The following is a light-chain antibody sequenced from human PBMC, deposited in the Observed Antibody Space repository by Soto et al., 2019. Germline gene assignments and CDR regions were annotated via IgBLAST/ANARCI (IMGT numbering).Light chain of an antibody. CDR1: QSISSW. V-gene: IGKV1-5*03. CDR2: KAS. J-gene: IGKJ2*01. CDR3: QHYNSPHLYI. Sequence: DIQMTQSPSTLSASVGDRVTITCRASQSISSWLAWFQQKTGKAPKLLIFKASFLETGVPSRFSGTGSGTEFTLPISGRQPDDFATYYCQHYNSPHLYIFGQGTKLELK.